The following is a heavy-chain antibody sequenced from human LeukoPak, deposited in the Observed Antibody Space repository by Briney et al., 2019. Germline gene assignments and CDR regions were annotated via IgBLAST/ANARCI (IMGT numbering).Heavy chain of an antibody. CDR3: ARDLYSYDSSGYPYAFDI. CDR1: RFSFSNYG. V-gene: IGHV3-30*02. Sequence: GGSLRLSCAASRFSFSNYGIHWVRQAPGKGLDWVAFIQFDGTVKYYADSVKGRFTISRDNSENTLYLQMNSLRPEDTAVYYCARDLYSYDSSGYPYAFDIWGQGTMVTVSS. J-gene: IGHJ3*02. CDR2: IQFDGTVK. D-gene: IGHD3-22*01.